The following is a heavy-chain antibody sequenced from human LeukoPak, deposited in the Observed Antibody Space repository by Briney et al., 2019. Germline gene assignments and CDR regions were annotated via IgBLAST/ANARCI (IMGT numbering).Heavy chain of an antibody. J-gene: IGHJ6*02. CDR2: IWYDGSNK. CDR1: GFTFSSYG. D-gene: IGHD6-13*01. Sequence: GGSLRLSCAASGFTFSSYGMHWVRQAPGKGLEWVAVIWYDGSNKYYADSAKGRFTISRDNSKNTLYLQMNSLRAEDTAVYYCARDRRAGNYYYYGMDVWGQGTTVTVSS. CDR3: ARDRRAGNYYYYGMDV. V-gene: IGHV3-33*01.